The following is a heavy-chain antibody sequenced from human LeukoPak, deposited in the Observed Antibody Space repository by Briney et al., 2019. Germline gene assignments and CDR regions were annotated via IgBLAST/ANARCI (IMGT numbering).Heavy chain of an antibody. CDR1: GFTFSNYG. Sequence: GGSLRLSCAASGFTFSNYGMHWVRQAPGKGLEWVAVIWYDGSNEYYADSVKGRFTISRDNSKNTLYLQMSSLRAEDTAVYYCAREGATIGPEDYWGQGTLVTVSS. D-gene: IGHD5-12*01. CDR3: AREGATIGPEDY. CDR2: IWYDGSNE. V-gene: IGHV3-33*01. J-gene: IGHJ4*02.